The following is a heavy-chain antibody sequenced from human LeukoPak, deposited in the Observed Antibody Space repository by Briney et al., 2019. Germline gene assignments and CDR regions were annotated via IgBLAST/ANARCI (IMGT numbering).Heavy chain of an antibody. Sequence: SVKVSCKASGGSFSRYAISWVRQAPGQGLEWMGGIIPIFGTANYAQKFQGRVRITADGSTRTAYMELRTLRSEDTAIYYCARGSGETGGYYYVYWGRGTPVTVSS. V-gene: IGHV1-69*13. CDR1: GGSFSRYA. CDR2: IIPIFGTA. D-gene: IGHD3-22*01. CDR3: ARGSGETGGYYYVY. J-gene: IGHJ4*02.